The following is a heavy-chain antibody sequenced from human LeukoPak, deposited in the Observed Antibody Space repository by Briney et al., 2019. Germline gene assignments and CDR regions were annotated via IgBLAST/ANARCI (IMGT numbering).Heavy chain of an antibody. Sequence: GGSLRLSCAASGFTFDDYAMHWVRQAPGKGLEWVSGISWNSGSIGYADSVKGRFTISRDNAKNSLYLQMNSLRAEDTALYYCAKDVASRPYAFDIWGQGTMVPVSS. J-gene: IGHJ3*02. CDR3: AKDVASRPYAFDI. D-gene: IGHD3-3*02. CDR1: GFTFDDYA. V-gene: IGHV3-9*01. CDR2: ISWNSGSI.